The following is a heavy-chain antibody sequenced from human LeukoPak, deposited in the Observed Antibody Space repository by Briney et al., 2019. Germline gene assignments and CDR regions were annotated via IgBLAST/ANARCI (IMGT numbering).Heavy chain of an antibody. V-gene: IGHV4-59*01. Sequence: SETLSLTCTVSGGSISSYYWSWIRQPPGKGLEWIGYIYYSGSTNYNPSLKSQVTISVDTSKNQFSLKLSSVTAADTAVYYCARGQGTGSGILGSYYYYYYGMDVWGQGTTVTVSS. CDR3: ARGQGTGSGILGSYYYYYYGMDV. CDR2: IYYSGST. J-gene: IGHJ6*02. D-gene: IGHD3-10*01. CDR1: GGSISSYY.